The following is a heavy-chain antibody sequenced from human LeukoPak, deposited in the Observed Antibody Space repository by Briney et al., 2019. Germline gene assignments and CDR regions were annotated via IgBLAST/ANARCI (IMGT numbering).Heavy chain of an antibody. CDR2: INAYNGNT. CDR1: GYTFTYYV. D-gene: IGHD1-26*01. J-gene: IGHJ5*02. Sequence: ASVKVSCTTSGYTFTYYVISWVRQAPGQGLEWMGWINAYNGNTNAAQKFQGRVTMTTDTSTSTAYMERTSLRSDDTAVYYCARGETPYASWGQGTLVSVSS. V-gene: IGHV1-18*01. CDR3: ARGETPYAS.